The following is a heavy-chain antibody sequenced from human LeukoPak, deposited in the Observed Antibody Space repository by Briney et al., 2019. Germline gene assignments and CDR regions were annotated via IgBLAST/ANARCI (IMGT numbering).Heavy chain of an antibody. CDR2: IIPIFGTA. D-gene: IGHD2-15*01. CDR3: ARGYCSGGSCYHPNDY. Sequence: SVKVSCTASGGTFSSYAISWVRQAPGQGLEWMGGIIPIFGTANYAQKFQGRVTITADESTSTAYMELSSLRSEDTAVYYCARGYCSGGSCYHPNDYWGQETLVTVSS. CDR1: GGTFSSYA. J-gene: IGHJ4*02. V-gene: IGHV1-69*13.